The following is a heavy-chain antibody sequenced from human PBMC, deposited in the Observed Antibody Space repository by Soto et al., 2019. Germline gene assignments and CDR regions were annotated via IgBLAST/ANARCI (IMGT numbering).Heavy chain of an antibody. J-gene: IGHJ4*02. V-gene: IGHV4-34*01. CDR1: GGSLTGYY. CDR3: ARGQEGIVATH. CDR2: VQDGGST. Sequence: QVQLQQWGAGLLKPSETLSLTCTVNGGSLTGYYWSWIRQPPGKGLEWIGEVQDGGSTNYSPSLSGRVAISAYTSKNHFSLRLNSVTAADTAVYFCARGQEGIVATHWDQGALVTVSS. D-gene: IGHD5-12*01.